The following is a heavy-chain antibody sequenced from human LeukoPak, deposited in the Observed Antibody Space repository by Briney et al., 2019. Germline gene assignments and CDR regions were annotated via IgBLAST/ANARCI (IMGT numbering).Heavy chain of an antibody. J-gene: IGHJ4*02. D-gene: IGHD2-2*01. CDR2: INPNGGST. V-gene: IGHV1-46*01. CDR1: GYTFTTYY. Sequence: ASVKVSCKASGYTFTTYYMHWVRQAPGQGLERMGIINPNGGSTTYAQKFQGRVTMTRDTSTSTVYMELSSLGSEDTAVYFCARRVYCSSSSCSHFDYWGQGTPVTVSS. CDR3: ARRVYCSSSSCSHFDY.